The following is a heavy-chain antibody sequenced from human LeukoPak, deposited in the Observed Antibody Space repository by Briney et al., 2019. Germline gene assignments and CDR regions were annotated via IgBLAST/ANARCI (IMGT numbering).Heavy chain of an antibody. D-gene: IGHD5-24*01. Sequence: GMSLRLSCAASGFTFSHYGMQWVRQAPGKGLEWVAVISHDGSVTFYADSVKGRFTISRDNSKNTLYLQMNSLSAEDTAVYYCARERRGYNSGDAFDIWGQGTMVTVSS. CDR3: ARERRGYNSGDAFDI. CDR2: ISHDGSVT. J-gene: IGHJ3*02. V-gene: IGHV3-30*03. CDR1: GFTFSHYG.